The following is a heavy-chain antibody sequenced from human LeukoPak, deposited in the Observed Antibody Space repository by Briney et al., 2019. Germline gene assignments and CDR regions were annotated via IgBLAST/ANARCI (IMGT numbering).Heavy chain of an antibody. CDR1: GGSISSYY. CDR3: ARVVGARGAFDI. CDR2: IYYSGST. D-gene: IGHD1-26*01. J-gene: IGHJ3*02. Sequence: SETLSLTCTVSGGSISSYYWSWIRQPPGKGLEWIGYIYYSGSTNYNPSLKSRVAISVDTSKNQFSLKLSSVTAADTAVYYCARVVGARGAFDIWGQGTMVTVSS. V-gene: IGHV4-59*01.